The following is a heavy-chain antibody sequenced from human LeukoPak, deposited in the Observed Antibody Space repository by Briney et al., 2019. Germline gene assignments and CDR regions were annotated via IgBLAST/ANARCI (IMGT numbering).Heavy chain of an antibody. J-gene: IGHJ6*03. CDR3: ARALKPGESMDV. D-gene: IGHD7-27*01. V-gene: IGHV1-2*06. CDR1: GYTFTSYG. Sequence: EASVKVSCKASGYTFTSYGISWVRQAPGQGHEWMGRINPNSGSTNYAQKFQGRVTMTRDTSISTAYMELSRLRSDDTAVYYCARALKPGESMDVWGRGTTVTVSS. CDR2: INPNSGST.